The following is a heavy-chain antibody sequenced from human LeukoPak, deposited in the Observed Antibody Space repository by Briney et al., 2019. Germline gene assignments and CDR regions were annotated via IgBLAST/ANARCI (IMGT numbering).Heavy chain of an antibody. V-gene: IGHV4-59*01. CDR1: GVSISSYY. CDR2: SHYSGDT. Sequence: SETLSLTCTVSGVSISSYYWSWIRQPPGKGLEWIGYSHYSGDTHYNSSLKSRVTISVDTSKNQYSLNLSSVTAADTAVYYCARERGGVRAFDGWGQGTTVTVSS. J-gene: IGHJ3*01. D-gene: IGHD2-8*02. CDR3: ARERGGVRAFDG.